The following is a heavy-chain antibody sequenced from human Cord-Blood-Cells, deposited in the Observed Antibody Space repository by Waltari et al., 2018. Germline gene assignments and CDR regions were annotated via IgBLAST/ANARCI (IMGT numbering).Heavy chain of an antibody. J-gene: IGHJ4*02. D-gene: IGHD3-16*01. Sequence: QVQLVASGGGVVQPGGSLRLSCAASEFYFSSYAMHWVRQAPAKGLEWVAVISYDGSNKYYADSVKGRFTISRDNSKNTLYLQMNSLRAEDTAVYYCARVPGYYDYVWGSLPDYWGQGTLVTVSS. CDR1: EFYFSSYA. CDR2: ISYDGSNK. V-gene: IGHV3-30*04. CDR3: ARVPGYYDYVWGSLPDY.